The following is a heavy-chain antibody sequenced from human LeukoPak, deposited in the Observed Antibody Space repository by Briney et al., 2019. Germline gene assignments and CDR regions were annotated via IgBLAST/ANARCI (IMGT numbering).Heavy chain of an antibody. CDR2: IRSSGTTI. Sequence: GGSLRLSCAASGFTFSSYEMNWARQAPGKGLEWVSFIRSSGTTINQPDSVKGRFTISRDNAKNSVHLQMDNLRIEDTAVYYCARGWDRAHPTGFEFDVWGQGTLVTVSS. CDR3: ARGWDRAHPTGFEFDV. CDR1: GFTFSSYE. V-gene: IGHV3-48*03. D-gene: IGHD1-26*01. J-gene: IGHJ4*02.